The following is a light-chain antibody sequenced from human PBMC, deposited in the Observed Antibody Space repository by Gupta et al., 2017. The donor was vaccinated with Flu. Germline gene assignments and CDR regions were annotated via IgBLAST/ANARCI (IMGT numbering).Light chain of an antibody. V-gene: IGLV3-9*01. J-gene: IGLJ2*01. CDR3: QVWYISTEV. Sequence: TCGGNNIENRNVHGYQQKPGVAPVLVIYRDISRPAGIPERFSGSNSGNTATLTISGAQAGDEADYYCQVWYISTEVFGGGTKLTVL. CDR2: RDI. CDR1: NIENRN.